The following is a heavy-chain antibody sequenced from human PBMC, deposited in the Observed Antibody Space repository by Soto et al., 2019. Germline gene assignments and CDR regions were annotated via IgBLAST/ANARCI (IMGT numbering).Heavy chain of an antibody. CDR1: GGSISSYY. Sequence: SETLSLTCTVSGGSISSYYWSWIRQPPGKGLEWIGYIYYSGSTNYNPSLKSRVTISVDTSKNQFSLKLSSVTAADTAVYYCARRVGNWFDPWGQGTLVTVSS. J-gene: IGHJ5*02. D-gene: IGHD3-16*01. V-gene: IGHV4-59*08. CDR3: ARRVGNWFDP. CDR2: IYYSGST.